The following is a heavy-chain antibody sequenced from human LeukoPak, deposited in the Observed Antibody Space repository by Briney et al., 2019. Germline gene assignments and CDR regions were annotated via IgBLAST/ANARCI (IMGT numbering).Heavy chain of an antibody. CDR1: GFTFSSYG. Sequence: PGGSLRLSCTAFGFTFSSYGIHWVRQAPGKGLEWVAFIRYDGSNKYYADSVKGRFTVSRDNSKNTLYLQMNSLRAEDTAVYYCAKDLTAVTTSGSAFDIWGQGTMVTVSS. J-gene: IGHJ3*02. D-gene: IGHD4-17*01. CDR2: IRYDGSNK. V-gene: IGHV3-30*02. CDR3: AKDLTAVTTSGSAFDI.